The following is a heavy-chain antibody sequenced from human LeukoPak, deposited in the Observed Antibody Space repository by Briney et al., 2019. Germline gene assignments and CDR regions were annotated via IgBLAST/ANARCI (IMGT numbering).Heavy chain of an antibody. D-gene: IGHD5-12*01. CDR1: GGTFSSYA. V-gene: IGHV1-69*04. Sequence: ASVKVSCKASGGTFSSYAISWVRQAPGQGLEWMGRIIPILGIANYAQKFQGRVTITADKFTSTAYMELSSLRSEDTAVYYCARESRGGYSGYGPHYYYYGMDVWGQGTTVTVSS. J-gene: IGHJ6*02. CDR3: ARESRGGYSGYGPHYYYYGMDV. CDR2: IIPILGIA.